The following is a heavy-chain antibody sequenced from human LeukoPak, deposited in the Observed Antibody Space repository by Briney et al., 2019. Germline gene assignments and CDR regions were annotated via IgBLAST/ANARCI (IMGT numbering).Heavy chain of an antibody. CDR2: MNPNSGNT. D-gene: IGHD1-26*01. V-gene: IGHV1-8*02. J-gene: IGHJ3*02. CDR3: ARSGSYDAFDI. CDR1: GYTFTGYY. Sequence: ASVKVSCKASGYTFTGYYMHWVRQATGQGLEWMGWMNPNSGNTGYAQKFQGRVTMTRNTSISTAYMELSSLRSEDTAVYYCARSGSYDAFDIWGQGTMVTVSS.